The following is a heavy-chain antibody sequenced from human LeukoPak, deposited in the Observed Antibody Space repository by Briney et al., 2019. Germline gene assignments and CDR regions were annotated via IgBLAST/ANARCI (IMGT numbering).Heavy chain of an antibody. D-gene: IGHD4-17*01. CDR2: ISGSGGST. Sequence: GGSLRLSCAASGFTFSSYAMSWVRQAPGKGLEWVSAISGSGGSTYYADSVKGRFTISRDNSKNTLYLQMNSLRAEDTAVYYCAKDVVSSPVTTSYFDYWGQGTLVTVSS. J-gene: IGHJ4*02. CDR3: AKDVVSSPVTTSYFDY. CDR1: GFTFSSYA. V-gene: IGHV3-23*01.